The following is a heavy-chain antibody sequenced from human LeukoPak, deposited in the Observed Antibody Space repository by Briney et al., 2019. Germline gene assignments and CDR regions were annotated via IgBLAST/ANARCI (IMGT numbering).Heavy chain of an antibody. CDR2: IIHTGVET. CDR3: VRDPFDSSGHDQGAY. CDR1: GFTVSSYH. Sequence: GGSLRLSCAASGFTVSSYHINWVRQAPGWGLEWVAAIIHTGVETYYADSVKGRFTLSRDNSENMVHLQMNSLRVDDTAVYYCVRDPFDSSGHDQGAYWGQGALVTVSS. J-gene: IGHJ4*02. V-gene: IGHV3-23*01. D-gene: IGHD3-22*01.